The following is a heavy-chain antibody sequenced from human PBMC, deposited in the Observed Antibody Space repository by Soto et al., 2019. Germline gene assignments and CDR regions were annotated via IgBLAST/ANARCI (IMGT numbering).Heavy chain of an antibody. CDR2: INSDGSST. Sequence: EVQLVESGGGLVQPGGSLRLSCAASGFTFSSYWMHWVRQAPGKGLVWVSRINSDGSSTSYADSVKGRFTISRDNAKNTLYLHMNRLRAEDTAVYYCARDGPSDFWSGYYTSYFELWGRGTLVTVSS. D-gene: IGHD3-3*01. CDR3: ARDGPSDFWSGYYTSYFEL. CDR1: GFTFSSYW. V-gene: IGHV3-74*01. J-gene: IGHJ2*01.